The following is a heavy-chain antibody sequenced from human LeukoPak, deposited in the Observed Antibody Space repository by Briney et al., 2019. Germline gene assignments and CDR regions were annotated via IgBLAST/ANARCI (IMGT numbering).Heavy chain of an antibody. CDR3: ARSTPDGYNFGFSFDY. CDR2: IIPIFGTA. J-gene: IGHJ4*02. Sequence: SVKVSCKASGGTFSSYAISWVRQAPGQGLEWIGGIIPIFGTANYAQKFQGRVTITTDESTSTAYMELSSLRSEDTAVYYCARSTPDGYNFGFSFDYWGQGTLVTVSS. D-gene: IGHD5-24*01. V-gene: IGHV1-69*05. CDR1: GGTFSSYA.